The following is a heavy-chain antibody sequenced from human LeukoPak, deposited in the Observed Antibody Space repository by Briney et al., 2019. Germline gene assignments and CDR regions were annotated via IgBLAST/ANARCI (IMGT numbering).Heavy chain of an antibody. CDR3: AREYYDSSGWHNWFDP. J-gene: IGHJ5*02. D-gene: IGHD3-22*01. CDR2: ISSSSSYI. V-gene: IGHV3-21*01. Sequence: PGGALRLSCSASGFTLSSYNMNWVRQAPGEGVEGVSSISSSSSYIYYADSVKGRFTISRDNAKNSLYLQMNSLRAEDTAVYYCAREYYDSSGWHNWFDPWGQGTLVTVSS. CDR1: GFTLSSYN.